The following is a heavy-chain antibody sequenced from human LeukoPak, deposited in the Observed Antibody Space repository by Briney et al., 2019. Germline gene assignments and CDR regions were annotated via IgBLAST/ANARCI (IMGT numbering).Heavy chain of an antibody. CDR1: GYTFTSYY. V-gene: IGHV1-46*01. CDR3: AITYCGGDCYPDFDY. CDR2: INPSGGST. Sequence: ASVKVSCKASGYTFTSYYMHWVRQAPGQGLEWMGIINPSGGSTSYAQKFQGRVTMTRDTSTSTVYMELSSLGSEDTAVYYCAITYCGGDCYPDFDYWGQGTLVTVSS. J-gene: IGHJ4*02. D-gene: IGHD2-21*02.